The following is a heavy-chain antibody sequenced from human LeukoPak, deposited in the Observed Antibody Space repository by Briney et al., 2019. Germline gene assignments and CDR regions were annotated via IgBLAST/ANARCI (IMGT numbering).Heavy chain of an antibody. CDR1: GFNFSTYT. CDR2: ISSSSSYI. D-gene: IGHD3-22*01. V-gene: IGHV3-21*01. J-gene: IGHJ3*01. Sequence: GSLRLSCAASGFNFSTYTMNWVRQAPGKGLEWVSSISSSSSYIYYADSVKGRFTISRDNAKNSLYLQMNSLRAEDTAVYYCARDYYYDSSGYIPAGDAIAFWGQGTMVTVSS. CDR3: ARDYYYDSSGYIPAGDAIAF.